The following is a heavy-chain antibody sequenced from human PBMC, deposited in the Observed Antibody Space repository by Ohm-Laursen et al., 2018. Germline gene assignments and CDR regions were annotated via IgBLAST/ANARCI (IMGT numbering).Heavy chain of an antibody. Sequence: GSLRLSCAAFGFTFSSYWMHWVRQVPGKGLVWVSRVESDGSGTTYADSVKGRFTISRDNAKNTLYLQMNSLRAEDTAVYYCARARSLNGDYVGIDYWGQGTLVTVSS. CDR3: ARARSLNGDYVGIDY. CDR2: VESDGSGT. J-gene: IGHJ4*02. V-gene: IGHV3-74*01. D-gene: IGHD4-17*01. CDR1: GFTFSSYW.